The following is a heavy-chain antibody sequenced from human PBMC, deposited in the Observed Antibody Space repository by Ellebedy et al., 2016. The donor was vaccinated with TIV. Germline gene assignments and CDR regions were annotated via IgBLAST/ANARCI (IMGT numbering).Heavy chain of an antibody. Sequence: SETLSLTCSVSGVFITSYFWGWIRQPPGKGLEWIGYIYYNGSTSYNPSLKSRVSISVDTSKNQFSLRLRSLTAADTAVYYCARTFFDLSSWYNNDFYYGMDLWGQGTTVTVSS. D-gene: IGHD6-13*01. CDR2: IYYNGST. J-gene: IGHJ6*02. V-gene: IGHV4-59*08. CDR3: ARTFFDLSSWYNNDFYYGMDL. CDR1: GVFITSYF.